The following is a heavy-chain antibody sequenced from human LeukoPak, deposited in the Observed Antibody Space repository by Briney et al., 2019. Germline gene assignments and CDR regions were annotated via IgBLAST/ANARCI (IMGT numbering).Heavy chain of an antibody. V-gene: IGHV3-30*18. J-gene: IGHJ4*02. D-gene: IGHD6-6*01. Sequence: GGSLRLPCAASGFTFSSYGMHWVRQAPGKGLEWVAVISYDGSNKYYAGSGKGRFTISRDNSKNTLYLQMNSLRAEDTAVYYCAKAPTLASSGYFDYWGQGTLVTVSS. CDR3: AKAPTLASSGYFDY. CDR1: GFTFSSYG. CDR2: ISYDGSNK.